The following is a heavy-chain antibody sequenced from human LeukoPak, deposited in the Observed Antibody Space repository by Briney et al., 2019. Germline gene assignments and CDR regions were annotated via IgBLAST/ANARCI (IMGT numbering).Heavy chain of an antibody. J-gene: IGHJ4*02. V-gene: IGHV3-48*02. CDR3: AIGDLLGY. CDR2: ISGSSSTI. CDR1: GFSFSTYS. Sequence: GGSLRLSCAASGFSFSTYSCNWVRQAPGKGLEWVSYISGSSSTIKYADSVKGRFTVSRDNAKNSLYLQMNSLRDEDTAVYYYAIGDLLGYWGQGTLVTVS.